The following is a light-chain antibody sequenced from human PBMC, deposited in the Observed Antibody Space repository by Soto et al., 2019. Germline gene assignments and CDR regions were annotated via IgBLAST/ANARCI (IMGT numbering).Light chain of an antibody. Sequence: DVVMTQSPLLLPVTLGQSASISCRSGQSLVSSDGDAYLSWFHQRPGQSPRRLIYKVSNRDFGVQDRYSRSGSGTNVTLTISRVEADDVGVYYCFQGTSWPPWIFGQGTKV. CDR1: QSLVSSDGDAY. CDR3: FQGTSWPPWI. J-gene: IGKJ1*01. V-gene: IGKV2-30*01. CDR2: KVS.